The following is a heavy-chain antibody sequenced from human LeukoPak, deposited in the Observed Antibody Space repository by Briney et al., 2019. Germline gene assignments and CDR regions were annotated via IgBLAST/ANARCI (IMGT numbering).Heavy chain of an antibody. CDR1: GFTFSSYS. CDR2: IKQDGSEK. CDR3: ARAIRGDYYYYYMDV. V-gene: IGHV3-7*01. Sequence: PGGSLRLSCAASGFTFSSYSMNSVRQAPGKGLEWVANIKQDGSEKYYVDSVKGRFTISRDNAKNSLYLQMNSLRAEDTAVYYCARAIRGDYYYYYMDVWGKGTTVTISS. D-gene: IGHD3-10*01. J-gene: IGHJ6*03.